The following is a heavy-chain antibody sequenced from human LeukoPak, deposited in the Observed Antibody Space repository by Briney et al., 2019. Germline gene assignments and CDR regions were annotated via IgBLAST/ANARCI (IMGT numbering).Heavy chain of an antibody. J-gene: IGHJ4*02. Sequence: GGSLRLSCAASGFTFSSYAMHWVRQAPGKGLEWVSAISGSGGNTYYADSVKGRFTISRDNSKNTLYLQVNSLRAEDTAVYYCAKDVGSGWAANYFDSWGQGTLVTVSS. D-gene: IGHD6-19*01. CDR1: GFTFSSYA. CDR3: AKDVGSGWAANYFDS. CDR2: ISGSGGNT. V-gene: IGHV3-23*01.